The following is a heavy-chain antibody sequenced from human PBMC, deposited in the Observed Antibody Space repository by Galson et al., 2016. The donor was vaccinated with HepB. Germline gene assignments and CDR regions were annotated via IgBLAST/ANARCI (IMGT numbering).Heavy chain of an antibody. Sequence: ASGFTFSSYALSWVRQAPGKGLEWVSTISGSGGSTFYADSVKGRFTISRDNSKNTLFLQMNSLRAEDTAVYYCARVSQWLAPFDYYFDFWGQGTLVTVSS. CDR3: ARVSQWLAPFDYYFDF. J-gene: IGHJ4*02. V-gene: IGHV3-23*01. CDR2: ISGSGGST. D-gene: IGHD6-19*01. CDR1: GFTFSSYA.